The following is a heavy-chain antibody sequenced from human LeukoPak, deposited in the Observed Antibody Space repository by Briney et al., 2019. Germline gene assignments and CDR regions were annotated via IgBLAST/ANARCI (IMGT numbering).Heavy chain of an antibody. V-gene: IGHV4-30-4*01. J-gene: IGHJ4*02. CDR3: ARDVVGPDGGHEYYFDY. D-gene: IGHD2-21*01. Sequence: PSQTLSLTCTVSGGSISSGDYYWSWIRQPPGKGLEWIGYIYYSGSTYYNPSLKSRVTISVDTSKNQFSLKLSSVTAADTAVYYCARDVVGPDGGHEYYFDYWGQGTLVTVSS. CDR1: GGSISSGDYY. CDR2: IYYSGST.